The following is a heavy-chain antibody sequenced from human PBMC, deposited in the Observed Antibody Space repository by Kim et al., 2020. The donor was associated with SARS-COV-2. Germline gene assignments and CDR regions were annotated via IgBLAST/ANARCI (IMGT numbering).Heavy chain of an antibody. Sequence: DSVKGRFTTSRDNSKNTRYLQMNSLRAEDTAVYYCAKDSYYGSGTSYFDYWGQGTLVTVSS. D-gene: IGHD3-10*01. CDR3: AKDSYYGSGTSYFDY. J-gene: IGHJ4*02. V-gene: IGHV3-33*06.